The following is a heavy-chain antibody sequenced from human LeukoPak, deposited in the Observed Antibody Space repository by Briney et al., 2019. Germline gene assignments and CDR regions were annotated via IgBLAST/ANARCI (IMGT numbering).Heavy chain of an antibody. V-gene: IGHV3-33*08. CDR2: IWYDGSNK. CDR3: ARHTMGYCSSTSCSGLNYYYYYGMDV. Sequence: GGSLRLSCAASGFTFSSYSMNWVRQAPGKGLEWVAVIWYDGSNKYYADSVKGRFTISRDNSKNTLYLQMNSLRAEDTAVYYCARHTMGYCSSTSCSGLNYYYYYGMDVWGQGTTVTVSS. J-gene: IGHJ6*02. CDR1: GFTFSSYS. D-gene: IGHD2-2*01.